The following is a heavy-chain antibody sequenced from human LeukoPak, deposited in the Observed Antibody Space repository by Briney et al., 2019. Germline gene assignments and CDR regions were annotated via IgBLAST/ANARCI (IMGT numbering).Heavy chain of an antibody. CDR1: GYTFTGYY. CDR3: ARGYDSSGYYPG. D-gene: IGHD3-22*01. CDR2: INPNSGGT. V-gene: IGHV1-2*02. J-gene: IGHJ4*02. Sequence: ASVTVSCTASGYTFTGYYMHWVRQAPGQGLEWMGWINPNSGGTNYAQKFQGRVTMTRDTSISTAYMELSRLRSDDTAVYYCARGYDSSGYYPGWGQGTLVTVSS.